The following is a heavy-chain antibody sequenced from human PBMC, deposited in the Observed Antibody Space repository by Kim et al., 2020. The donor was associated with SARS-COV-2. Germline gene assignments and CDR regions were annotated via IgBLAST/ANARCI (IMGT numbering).Heavy chain of an antibody. D-gene: IGHD4-17*01. CDR2: VYSSGST. Sequence: SETLSLTCTVSGASVTSDSWSWVRQAPGKGLEWIGYVYSSGSTVYNPSLKSRVTLAVDTSKNQVSLKLTSVTAADTARYFCARRIKVVASYGVYYMDVWG. CDR3: ARRIKVVASYGVYYMDV. V-gene: IGHV4-59*08. J-gene: IGHJ6*03. CDR1: GASVTSDS.